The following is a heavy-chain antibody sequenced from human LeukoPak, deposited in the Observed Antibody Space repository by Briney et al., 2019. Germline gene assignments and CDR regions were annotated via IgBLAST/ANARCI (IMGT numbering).Heavy chain of an antibody. D-gene: IGHD5-12*01. V-gene: IGHV3-48*03. CDR3: ARYIRYSGYDKTDY. J-gene: IGHJ4*02. CDR1: GXTFRNFE. CDR2: ISSRGTTI. Sequence: GGSLRLSCAASGXTFRNFEMNWVRQAPGKGLECVSYISSRGTTIYYADSVKGRFTISRDNAKNSLYLEMNSARAEDTAVYYCARYIRYSGYDKTDYWGQGTLVAVSS.